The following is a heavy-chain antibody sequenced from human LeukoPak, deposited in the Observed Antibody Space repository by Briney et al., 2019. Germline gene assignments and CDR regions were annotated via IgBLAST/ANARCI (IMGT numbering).Heavy chain of an antibody. CDR1: GYSISSGYY. D-gene: IGHD3-10*01. Sequence: SETLSLTCTVSGYSISSGYYWGWIRQPPGKGLEWIGSIYHSGSTNYNPSLKSRVTISVDKSKNQFSLKLSSVTAADTAVYYCARVRMWVYYGSGSYSGPLDPWGQGTLVTVSS. V-gene: IGHV4-38-2*02. J-gene: IGHJ5*02. CDR3: ARVRMWVYYGSGSYSGPLDP. CDR2: IYHSGST.